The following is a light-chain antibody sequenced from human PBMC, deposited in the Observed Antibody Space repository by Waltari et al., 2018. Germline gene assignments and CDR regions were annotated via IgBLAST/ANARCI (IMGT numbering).Light chain of an antibody. CDR1: SSDVGGYNA. CDR2: DVS. J-gene: IGLJ1*01. CDR3: CSYAGTYTFCV. Sequence: QSALTQPRSVSGSPGQSVTISCTGSSSDVGGYNAVSWYQQFPGKGPKVLIYDVSKRLAGVPDRFSGSKSGNTASLTISVLQAEDEAAYYCCSYAGTYTFCVFGSGTEVTVL. V-gene: IGLV2-11*01.